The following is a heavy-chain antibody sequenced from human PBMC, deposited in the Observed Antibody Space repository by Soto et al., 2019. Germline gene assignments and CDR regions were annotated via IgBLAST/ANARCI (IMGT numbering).Heavy chain of an antibody. CDR3: ARDGNGQRGSPH. CDR1: GFTVSNNF. V-gene: IGHV3-53*02. J-gene: IGHJ4*02. D-gene: IGHD3-16*01. CDR2: IYSGGSI. Sequence: VQLVESGGGLIQAGGSLRLSCAVSGFTVSNNFMMWVRQAPGKGLEWVSLIYSGGSISYADSVKGRFTISRDGSMNMLCLQMNSLTAEDTAVYYCARDGNGQRGSPHWGQGTLVTVSS.